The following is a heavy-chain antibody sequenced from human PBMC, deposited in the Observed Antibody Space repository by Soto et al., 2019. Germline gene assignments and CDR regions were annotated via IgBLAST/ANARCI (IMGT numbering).Heavy chain of an antibody. CDR3: TKRRNVLRFLEWSSGMEV. V-gene: IGHV3-30*18. Sequence: LRLSCAASGFTFSSYGMHWVRQAPGKGLEWVAFISHDGSNKYYADSMKGRISMSRDNSKSTVYLQMSSLRAEDTAVYYCTKRRNVLRFLEWSSGMEVWGQGTTVTVS. CDR1: GFTFSSYG. CDR2: ISHDGSNK. J-gene: IGHJ6*02. D-gene: IGHD3-3*01.